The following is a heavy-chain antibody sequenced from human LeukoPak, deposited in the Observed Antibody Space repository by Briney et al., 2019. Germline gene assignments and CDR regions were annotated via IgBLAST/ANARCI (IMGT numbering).Heavy chain of an antibody. CDR1: GFTFSSYA. D-gene: IGHD6-13*01. CDR3: AREFPAAGTAFDY. Sequence: PGGSPRLSCAASGFTFSSYAMHWVRQAPGKGLEWVAVISYDGGNKYYADSVKGRFTISRDNSKNTLYLQMNSLRAEDTAVYYCAREFPAAGTAFDYWGQGTLVTVSS. J-gene: IGHJ4*02. V-gene: IGHV3-30*04. CDR2: ISYDGGNK.